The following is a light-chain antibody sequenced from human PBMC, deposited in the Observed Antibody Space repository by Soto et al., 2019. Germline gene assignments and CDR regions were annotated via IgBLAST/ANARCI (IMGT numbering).Light chain of an antibody. CDR2: DAS. CDR1: QSISSW. CDR3: QQYNSYIT. J-gene: IGKJ5*01. Sequence: DIQMTQSPSTLSASVGDRVTITGRASQSISSWLAWYQQKPGTAPKLLIYDASSLESGVPSRFSGSGSGTEFTPTISRLQPDDFATYYCQQYNSYITFGQGTRLEI. V-gene: IGKV1-5*01.